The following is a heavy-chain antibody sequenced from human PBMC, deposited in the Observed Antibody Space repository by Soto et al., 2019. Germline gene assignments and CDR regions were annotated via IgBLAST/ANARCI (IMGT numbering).Heavy chain of an antibody. CDR2: ISAYNGNT. CDR1: GYSFTTYG. CDR3: ARDPGSYSGSHLL. J-gene: IGHJ4*02. Sequence: ASVKVSCKASGYSFTTYGINWVRQAPGQGLEWMGWISAYNGNTNYARKFQGRVTMTTDTSTSTAYMDLRSLTTDDTAVYYCARDPGSYSGSHLLWRPGTLVTVSS. V-gene: IGHV1-18*01. D-gene: IGHD1-26*01.